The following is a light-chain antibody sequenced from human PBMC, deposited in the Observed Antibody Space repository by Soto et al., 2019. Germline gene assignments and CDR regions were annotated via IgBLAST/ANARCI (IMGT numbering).Light chain of an antibody. Sequence: EIVLTQSPATLSLSPGERATLSCRASQSVSSYLAWYQQKPGQAPRLLIYDASNRATGIPARFSGSGSGTDITLTISSLEPEDFAVYYCQQRSNLPPWTFGQGTNVEIK. CDR1: QSVSSY. V-gene: IGKV3-11*01. CDR3: QQRSNLPPWT. J-gene: IGKJ1*01. CDR2: DAS.